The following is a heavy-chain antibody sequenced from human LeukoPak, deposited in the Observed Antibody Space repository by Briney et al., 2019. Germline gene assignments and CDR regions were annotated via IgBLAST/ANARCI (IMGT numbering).Heavy chain of an antibody. J-gene: IGHJ5*02. V-gene: IGHV3-21*01. CDR3: ARAQPLLWFGEAPSINWFDP. CDR2: ISRSSSYI. D-gene: IGHD3-10*01. Sequence: PGGSLRLSCAASGFTFSSYSMNWVRQAPGKGLEWVSSISRSSSYIYYADSVKGRFTISRDNAKNSLYLQMNSLRAEDTAVYYCARAQPLLWFGEAPSINWFDPWGQGTLVTVSS. CDR1: GFTFSSYS.